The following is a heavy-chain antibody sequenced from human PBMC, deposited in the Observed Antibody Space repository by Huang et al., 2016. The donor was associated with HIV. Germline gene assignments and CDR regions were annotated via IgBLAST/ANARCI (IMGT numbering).Heavy chain of an antibody. D-gene: IGHD3-22*01. CDR2: VRSIGYGGTT. V-gene: IGHV3-49*03. Sequence: TASGFTFRDYVMTWFRQAPGKGLEWVGFVRSIGYGGTTEYAASVKGRLTISRDDSKSVAYLQMNSLKTEDTAVYYCTRISRYDSSGYYPLGTFDIWGQGTLVTVSS. J-gene: IGHJ3*02. CDR3: TRISRYDSSGYYPLGTFDI. CDR1: GFTFRDYV.